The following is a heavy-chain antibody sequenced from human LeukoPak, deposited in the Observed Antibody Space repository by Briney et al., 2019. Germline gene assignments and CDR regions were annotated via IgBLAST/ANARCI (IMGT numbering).Heavy chain of an antibody. CDR1: GFAFSSYW. J-gene: IGHJ4*02. CDR2: IKRDGSEK. Sequence: PGGSLILSCAASGFAFSSYWMSWVRQAPGKGLEWVASIKRDGSEKYYVDSVKGRFAISRDNTKNSLYVQMNSLRAEDTAVYYCARKYGEYDYWGQGTLVTVSS. CDR3: ARKYGEYDY. D-gene: IGHD3-10*01. V-gene: IGHV3-7*04.